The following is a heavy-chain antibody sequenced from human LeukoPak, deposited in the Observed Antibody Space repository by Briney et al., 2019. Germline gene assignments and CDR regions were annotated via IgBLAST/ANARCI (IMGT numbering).Heavy chain of an antibody. Sequence: GRSLRLSCAASGFTFDTHGMHWVRQAPGKGLEWVAVIWYDGSIKYYSDSVKGRFTISRDNSKNTLYLQMNSLRAEDTAVYYCARESGYTYGAWGQGTLVTVSS. CDR2: IWYDGSIK. CDR3: ARESGYTYGA. CDR1: GFTFDTHG. V-gene: IGHV3-33*01. D-gene: IGHD6-13*01. J-gene: IGHJ4*02.